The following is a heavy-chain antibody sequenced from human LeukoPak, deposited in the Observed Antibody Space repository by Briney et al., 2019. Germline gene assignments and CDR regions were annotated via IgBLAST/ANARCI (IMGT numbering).Heavy chain of an antibody. CDR2: MNPDSGNT. Sequence: GASVKASCKASGYTFTSYDINWVRQATGQGLEWMGWMNPDSGNTGYAQKFQGRVTITRNTSISTAYMELSSLRSEDTAVYYCATITRYCSSTSCYDYWGQGTLVTVSS. V-gene: IGHV1-8*03. CDR1: GYTFTSYD. J-gene: IGHJ4*02. CDR3: ATITRYCSSTSCYDY. D-gene: IGHD2-2*01.